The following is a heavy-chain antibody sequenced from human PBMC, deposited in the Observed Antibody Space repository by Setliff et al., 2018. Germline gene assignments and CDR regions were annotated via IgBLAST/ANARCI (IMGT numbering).Heavy chain of an antibody. V-gene: IGHV4-34*01. CDR1: GGSFSGYY. Sequence: SETLSLTCAVYGGSFSGYYWGWIRQPPGKGLEWIGSIYHSGSTYYNPSLKSRVTISVDTSKNQFSLKLSSVTAADTAVYYCATNSGGNTIDAFDIWGQGTMVTVSS. J-gene: IGHJ3*02. D-gene: IGHD2-15*01. CDR3: ATNSGGNTIDAFDI. CDR2: IYHSGST.